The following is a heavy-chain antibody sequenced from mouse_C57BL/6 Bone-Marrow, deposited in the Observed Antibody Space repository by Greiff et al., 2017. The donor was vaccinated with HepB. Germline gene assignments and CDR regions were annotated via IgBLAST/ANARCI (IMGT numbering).Heavy chain of an antibody. CDR3: ARKGYGRTWFAY. V-gene: IGHV1-20*01. CDR2: INPYNGDT. D-gene: IGHD1-1*01. J-gene: IGHJ3*01. CDR1: GYSFTGYF. Sequence: VQLQQSGPELVKPGDSVKISCKASGYSFTGYFMNWVMQSHGKSLEWIGRINPYNGDTFYNQKFKGKATLTVDKSSSTAHMELRSLTSEDSAVYYCARKGYGRTWFAYWGQGTLVTVSA.